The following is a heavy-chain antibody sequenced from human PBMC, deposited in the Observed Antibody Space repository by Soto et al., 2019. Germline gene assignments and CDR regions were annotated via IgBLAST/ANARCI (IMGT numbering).Heavy chain of an antibody. CDR3: ARRGDWGSDEFDY. V-gene: IGHV4-59*08. D-gene: IGHD7-27*01. CDR2: IYYSGST. J-gene: IGHJ4*02. CDR1: GGSISPYY. Sequence: QVQLQESGPGLVKPSETLSLTCTVSGGSISPYYWSWIRQPPGKGLEWIGYIYYSGSTSYNPSLMSRPTIAVATSMNQFSLNLSSMTATDSAVYYCARRGDWGSDEFDYWGQGTLVTVSS.